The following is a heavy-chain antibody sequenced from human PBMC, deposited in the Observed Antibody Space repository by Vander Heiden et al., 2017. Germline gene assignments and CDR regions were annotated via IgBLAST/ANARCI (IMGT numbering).Heavy chain of an antibody. V-gene: IGHV3-9*01. CDR2: MLWDNSRI. J-gene: IGHJ6*02. CDR1: GFTFNEHA. D-gene: IGHD3-10*01. CDR3: GKDMTPGGLDV. Sequence: EVQLVESGGGLVQPGRSLRLSCEGSGFTFNEHAMPWVRQVPGKCLEWVSGMLWDNSRIGYADSVKGRFTISRDNGKNSLYLQMNSLRPEDTALYYCGKDMTPGGLDVWGHGTTVTVSS.